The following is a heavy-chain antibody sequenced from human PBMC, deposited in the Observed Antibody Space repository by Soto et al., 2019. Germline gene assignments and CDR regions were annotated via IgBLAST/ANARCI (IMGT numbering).Heavy chain of an antibody. CDR2: TYYSGNT. V-gene: IGHV4-59*01. Sequence: PSETLSLTCSVCGGSITSFFWSWIRQPPGKGLEWIGKTYYSGNTHYNRSLKSRVTISVDLAKNLLSLELRSLTAADTAVHYCARSRVRSIAPLAEFTLSLYYSAPEALLTVSS. D-gene: IGHD6-13*01. J-gene: IGHJ4*02. CDR1: GGSITSFF. CDR3: ARSRVRSIAPLAEFTLSLYY.